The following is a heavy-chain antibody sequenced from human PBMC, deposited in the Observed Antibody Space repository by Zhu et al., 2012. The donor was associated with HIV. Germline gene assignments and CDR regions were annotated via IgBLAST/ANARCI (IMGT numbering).Heavy chain of an antibody. V-gene: IGHV4-30-4*08. CDR3: ARYYYASGRTIDY. CDR2: VYYSGVT. D-gene: IGHD3-10*01. CDR1: GVSISSGDYY. Sequence: QVQLQESGPGLVKPSQTLPLTCTVSGVSISSGDYYWSWIRQPPGKGLEWIGYVYYSGVTYYNPSLKSRITISVDTSKNQFSLKLSSVTAADTAVYYCARYYYASGRTIDYWGQGTLVHRLL. J-gene: IGHJ4*02.